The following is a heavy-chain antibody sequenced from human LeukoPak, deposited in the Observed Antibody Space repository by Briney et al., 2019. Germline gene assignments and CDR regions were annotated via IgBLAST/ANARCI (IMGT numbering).Heavy chain of an antibody. V-gene: IGHV3-23*01. CDR3: AKDPNWGYGSGAFDY. D-gene: IGHD3-10*01. Sequence: PGGTLRLSCAASRFTFSSFGMSWVRQAPGKGLEGVSGISGSGGSTFYADSVKGRFTISRDNFKNTLYLQMNSLRAEDTAVYYCAKDPNWGYGSGAFDYWGQGTLVTVSS. J-gene: IGHJ4*02. CDR2: ISGSGGST. CDR1: RFTFSSFG.